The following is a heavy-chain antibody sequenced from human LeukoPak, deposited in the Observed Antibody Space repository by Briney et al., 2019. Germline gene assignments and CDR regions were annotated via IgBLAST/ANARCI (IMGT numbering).Heavy chain of an antibody. CDR1: GGSFSGYY. CDR3: ARGLGGLWYGMDV. V-gene: IGHV4-34*01. CDR2: INHSGST. D-gene: IGHD1-26*01. Sequence: SETLSLTCAVYGGSFSGYYWSWIRQPPGKGLEWIGEINHSGSTNYNPSLKSRVTMSVDTSKNQFSLKLSSVTAADTAVYYCARGLGGLWYGMDVWGQGTTVTVSS. J-gene: IGHJ6*02.